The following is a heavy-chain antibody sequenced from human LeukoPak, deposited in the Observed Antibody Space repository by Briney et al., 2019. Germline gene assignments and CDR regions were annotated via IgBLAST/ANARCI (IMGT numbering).Heavy chain of an antibody. CDR2: IFSSGST. J-gene: IGHJ3*01. CDR1: GGSISNHY. D-gene: IGHD2-21*02. V-gene: IGHV4-59*11. CDR3: ARWPMTDLTFDV. Sequence: SETLSLTCTVSGGSISNHYWTWIRQPPGKGLEWIGYIFSSGSTTHNPSLKSRLTISVDTSKNQFSLKLSSVTAADTAVYFCARWPMTDLTFDVWGQGTMVTVSS.